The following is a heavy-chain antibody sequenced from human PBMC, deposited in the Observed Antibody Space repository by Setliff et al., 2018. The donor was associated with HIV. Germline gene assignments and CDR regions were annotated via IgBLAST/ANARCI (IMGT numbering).Heavy chain of an antibody. CDR3: ARLWINSSGYYYVFDY. CDR2: INAGNGNT. CDR1: GYTFTSYA. J-gene: IGHJ4*02. D-gene: IGHD3-22*01. V-gene: IGHV1-3*01. Sequence: ASVKVSCKASGYTFTSYAMHWVRQAPGQRLEWMGWINAGNGNTKYSQKFQGRVTITRDTSASTAYMELSSLRSEDTAVYYCARLWINSSGYYYVFDYWGQGTLVTVSS.